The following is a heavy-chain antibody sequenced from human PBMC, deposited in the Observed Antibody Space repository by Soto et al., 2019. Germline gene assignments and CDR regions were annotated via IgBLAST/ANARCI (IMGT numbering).Heavy chain of an antibody. CDR2: ISGSGTTT. J-gene: IGHJ4*02. D-gene: IGHD1-26*01. Sequence: PGGSLRLSCAASGFTFESCAMSWVRQAPGKGLEWVSSISGSGTTTYYAESVKGRFSVSRDNSRNTLYLQMNSLGAEDAALYYCAKALVGEVGATDYWGQGTLVTVSS. CDR1: GFTFESCA. V-gene: IGHV3-23*01. CDR3: AKALVGEVGATDY.